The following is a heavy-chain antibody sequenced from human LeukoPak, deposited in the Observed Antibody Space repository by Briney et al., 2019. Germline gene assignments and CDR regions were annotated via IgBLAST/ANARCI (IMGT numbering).Heavy chain of an antibody. CDR2: IYPGDSDT. CDR1: GYIFTSYW. V-gene: IGHV5-51*01. CDR3: ARRIGYDSSGYSDY. J-gene: IGHJ4*02. Sequence: KCGESLQISCKGSGYIFTSYWIGWVRQLPGKGLEWMGIIYPGDSDTRYSPSFQGQVTISADKSISTAYLQWSSLKASDTAMYYCARRIGYDSSGYSDYWGQGTLVTVSS. D-gene: IGHD3-22*01.